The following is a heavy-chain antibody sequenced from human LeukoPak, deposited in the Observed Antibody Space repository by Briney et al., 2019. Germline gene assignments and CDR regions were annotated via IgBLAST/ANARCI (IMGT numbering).Heavy chain of an antibody. CDR1: GGSISSGGY. J-gene: IGHJ3*02. CDR3: ARAQSTYEFLNAFDI. Sequence: SETLSLTCTVSGGSISSGGYWSWIRQHPGKGLEWIGYIYYSGSTYYNPSLKSRVTISVDRSKNQFSLKLSSVTAADTAVYYCARAQSTYEFLNAFDIWGQGTMVTVSS. CDR2: IYYSGST. D-gene: IGHD3-22*01. V-gene: IGHV4-31*03.